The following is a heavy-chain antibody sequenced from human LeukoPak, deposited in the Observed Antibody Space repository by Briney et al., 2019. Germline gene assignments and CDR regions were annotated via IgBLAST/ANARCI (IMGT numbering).Heavy chain of an antibody. CDR2: IYYTGST. Sequence: PSETLSLTCSVSGGSITSYYWSWIRQPPGKGLEWIGYIYYTGSTNYNPSLKSRVTISVDTSKNQFSLKLSSVTAADTAVYYCARDNYGDYAPNWFDPWGQGTLVTVSS. CDR3: ARDNYGDYAPNWFDP. CDR1: GGSITSYY. J-gene: IGHJ5*02. V-gene: IGHV4-59*13. D-gene: IGHD4-17*01.